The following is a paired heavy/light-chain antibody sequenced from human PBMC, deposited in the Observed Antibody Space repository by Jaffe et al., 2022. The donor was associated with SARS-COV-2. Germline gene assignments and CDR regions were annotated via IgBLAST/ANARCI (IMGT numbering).Heavy chain of an antibody. Sequence: VQLVESGGGLVRPGGSLRLSCAASGLTFTTHSMNWVRQAPGKGLEWVSSINSDSTYIYYADSVKGRFTISRDNAKNALYLQMNSLRAEDTAVYYCATWDSGQLAVHWGQGTLVTVSS. J-gene: IGHJ4*02. CDR1: GLTFTTHS. CDR2: INSDSTYI. D-gene: IGHD6-6*01. V-gene: IGHV3-21*01. CDR3: ATWDSGQLAVH.
Light chain of an antibody. Sequence: QPVLTQPPSSSASPGESARLTCTLPSDINVGKYTIYWYQQKPGSPPRYLLHYYSDSDKGLGSGVPSRFSGSKDPSANTGILLISGLQSEDEADYYCMIWPSNAWVFGGGTKLTVL. CDR3: MIWPSNAWV. CDR2: YYSDSDK. CDR1: SDINVGKYT. V-gene: IGLV5-37*01. J-gene: IGLJ3*02.